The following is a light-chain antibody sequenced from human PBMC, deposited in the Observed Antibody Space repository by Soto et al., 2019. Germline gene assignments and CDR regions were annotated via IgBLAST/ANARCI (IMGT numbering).Light chain of an antibody. CDR2: AAS. Sequence: IQMTQFPSSLSASVGDRVTITCRASQDIRSDLGWYQQRPGKAPKLLIYAASSLESGVPSRFSGSGSGTDFTLTISSLQPEDFATYYCLQDHNYPLTIGGGTKVEIX. CDR3: LQDHNYPLT. V-gene: IGKV1-6*01. J-gene: IGKJ4*01. CDR1: QDIRSD.